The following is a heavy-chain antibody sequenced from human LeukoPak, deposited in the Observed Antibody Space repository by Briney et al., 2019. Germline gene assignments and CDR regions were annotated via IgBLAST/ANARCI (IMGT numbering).Heavy chain of an antibody. J-gene: IGHJ5*02. V-gene: IGHV1-2*02. CDR2: IDPNSGGT. Sequence: ASVKVSCKASGYTFTGYYMHWVRRAPGQGLEWMGWIDPNSGGTNYAQKFQGRVTMTRDTSISTAYMELSRLRSDDTAVYYCARAFGAARPWFDPWGQGTLVTVSS. CDR1: GYTFTGYY. CDR3: ARAFGAARPWFDP. D-gene: IGHD4/OR15-4a*01.